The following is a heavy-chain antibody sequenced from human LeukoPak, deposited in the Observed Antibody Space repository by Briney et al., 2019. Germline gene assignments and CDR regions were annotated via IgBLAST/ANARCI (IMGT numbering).Heavy chain of an antibody. CDR3: AKSPFYGDYVNPNWFDP. V-gene: IGHV3-48*04. Sequence: GGSLRLSCAASGFTVSSNYMSWVRQAPGKGLEWVSYIGVGSGTIYYADSVKGRFTISRDNAKNSLYLQMNSLRAEDTALYYCAKSPFYGDYVNPNWFDPWGQGTLVTVSS. D-gene: IGHD4-17*01. J-gene: IGHJ5*02. CDR2: IGVGSGTI. CDR1: GFTVSSNY.